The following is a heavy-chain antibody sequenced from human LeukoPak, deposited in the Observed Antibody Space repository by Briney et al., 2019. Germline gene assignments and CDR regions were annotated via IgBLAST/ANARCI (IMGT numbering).Heavy chain of an antibody. J-gene: IGHJ5*02. D-gene: IGHD2-21*01. V-gene: IGHV4-31*03. CDR3: AREADSYCGGDCPPVDP. CDR2: IYYSGST. Sequence: SETLSLTCTVSGGSISSGGYYWSWIRQHPGKGLEWIGYIYYSGSTYYNPSLKSRVTISVDRSKNQFSLKLSSVTAADTAVYYCAREADSYCGGDCPPVDPWGQGTLVTVSS. CDR1: GGSISSGGYY.